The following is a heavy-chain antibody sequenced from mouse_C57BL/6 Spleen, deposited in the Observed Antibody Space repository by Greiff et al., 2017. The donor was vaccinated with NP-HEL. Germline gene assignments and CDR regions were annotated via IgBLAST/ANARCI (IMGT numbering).Heavy chain of an antibody. Sequence: DVHLVESGGGLVKPGGSLKLSCAASGFTFSDYGMHWVRQAPEKGLEWVAYISSGSSTIYYADKVKGRFTISRDNAKTTLFLQMTSLRSEDTAMYYCARNYGSSLYSAMAYWGQGTSVTVSS. D-gene: IGHD1-1*01. CDR2: ISSGSSTI. CDR3: ARNYGSSLYSAMAY. J-gene: IGHJ4*01. V-gene: IGHV5-17*01. CDR1: GFTFSDYG.